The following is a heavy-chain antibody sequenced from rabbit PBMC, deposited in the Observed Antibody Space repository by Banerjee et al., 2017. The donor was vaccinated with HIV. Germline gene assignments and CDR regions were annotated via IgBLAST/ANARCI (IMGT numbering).Heavy chain of an antibody. CDR2: IDTGSSGRT. Sequence: QEQLEESGGDLVKPEGSLTLTCTASGFSFSNNYWICWVRQAPGKGLEWIACIDTGSSGRTDYANWAKGRFTISKTSSTTVTLQMTSLTAADTATYFCARGDDYGGAGCPLWGPGTLVTVS. J-gene: IGHJ6*01. D-gene: IGHD2-1*01. CDR1: GFSFSNNYW. V-gene: IGHV1S45*01. CDR3: ARGDDYGGAGCPL.